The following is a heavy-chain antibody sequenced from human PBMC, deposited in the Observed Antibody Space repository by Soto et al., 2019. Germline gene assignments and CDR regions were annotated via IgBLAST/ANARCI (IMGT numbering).Heavy chain of an antibody. D-gene: IGHD3-22*01. CDR1: GGSISSSSYY. Sequence: QLQLQESGPGLVKPSETLSLTCTVSGGSISSSSYYWGWIRQPPGKGLEWIGSIYYSGSTYYNPSLKSRFPISVDTSKNQFSLKLSSVTAADTAVYYCARRLYYDSSGFEGGGMDVWGQGTTVTVSS. V-gene: IGHV4-39*01. J-gene: IGHJ6*02. CDR3: ARRLYYDSSGFEGGGMDV. CDR2: IYYSGST.